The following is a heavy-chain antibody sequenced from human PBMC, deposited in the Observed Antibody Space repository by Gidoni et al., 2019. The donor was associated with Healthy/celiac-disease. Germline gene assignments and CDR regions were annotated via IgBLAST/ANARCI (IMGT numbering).Heavy chain of an antibody. CDR3: ARHDYDYIWGSYRYTGGGHFCY. V-gene: IGHV4-39*01. CDR1: GGSISRSSYY. CDR2: IYYSGGT. D-gene: IGHD3-16*02. J-gene: IGHJ4*02. Sequence: QLQLQESGPGLVKPSETLSLTCTVSGGSISRSSYYWGWIRQPPGKGLEWIGSIYYSGGTYYNPSLKSRVTISVDTSKNQFSLKLSSVTAADTAVYYCARHDYDYIWGSYRYTGGGHFCYWGQGTLVTVSS.